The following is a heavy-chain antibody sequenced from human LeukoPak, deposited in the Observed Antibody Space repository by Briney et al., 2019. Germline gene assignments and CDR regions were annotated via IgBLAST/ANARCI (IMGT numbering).Heavy chain of an antibody. D-gene: IGHD7-27*01. CDR2: IRYDGSNK. J-gene: IGHJ3*02. CDR3: AKDNGSNWGLNDAFDI. CDR1: GFSFRSYW. V-gene: IGHV3-30*02. Sequence: GGSLRLSCAASGFSFRSYWMHWVRQAPGKGLEWVAFIRYDGSNKYYADSVKGRFTISRDNSKNTLYLQMNSLRAEDTAVYYCAKDNGSNWGLNDAFDIWGQGTMVTVSS.